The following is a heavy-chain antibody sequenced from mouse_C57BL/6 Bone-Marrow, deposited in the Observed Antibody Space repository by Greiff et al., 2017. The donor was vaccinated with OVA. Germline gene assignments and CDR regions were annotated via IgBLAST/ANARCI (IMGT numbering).Heavy chain of an antibody. J-gene: IGHJ4*01. V-gene: IGHV3-6*01. D-gene: IGHD1-1*01. CDR2: ISYDGSN. Sequence: EVQLVESGPGLVKPSQSLSLTCSVTGYSITSGYYWNWIRQFPGNKLEWMGYISYDGSNNYNPSLKNRISITRDTSKNQFFLKLNSVTTEDTATYYCARGSYGYYYAMDYWGQGTSVTVSS. CDR3: ARGSYGYYYAMDY. CDR1: GYSITSGYY.